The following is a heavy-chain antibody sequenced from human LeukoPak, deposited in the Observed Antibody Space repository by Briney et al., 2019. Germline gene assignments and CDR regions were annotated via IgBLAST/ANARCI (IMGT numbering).Heavy chain of an antibody. CDR2: INHSGST. Sequence: SETLSLTCAVYGGSFSGYYWSWIRQPPGKGLEWIGEINHSGSTNYNPSLKSRVTISVDTSKNQFSLKLSSVTAADTAVHYCAIHAGLGELSLAYFDYWGQGTLVTVSS. V-gene: IGHV4-34*01. CDR3: AIHAGLGELSLAYFDY. CDR1: GGSFSGYY. J-gene: IGHJ4*02. D-gene: IGHD3-16*02.